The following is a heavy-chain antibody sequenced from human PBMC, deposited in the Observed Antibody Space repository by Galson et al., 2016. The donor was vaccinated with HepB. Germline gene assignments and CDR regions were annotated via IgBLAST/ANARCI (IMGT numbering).Heavy chain of an antibody. Sequence: SLRLSCAASGFTFSSYAMHWVRQTPGKGLEWVTVISYDGSNKYYADSVKGRFTISRDNSKNTLYLQMSSLRAEDTAVYYCARAPTLYCTSTSCSHSIDYLGQGTLGPVSS. J-gene: IGHJ4*02. D-gene: IGHD2-2*01. V-gene: IGHV3-30*04. CDR2: ISYDGSNK. CDR3: ARAPTLYCTSTSCSHSIDY. CDR1: GFTFSSYA.